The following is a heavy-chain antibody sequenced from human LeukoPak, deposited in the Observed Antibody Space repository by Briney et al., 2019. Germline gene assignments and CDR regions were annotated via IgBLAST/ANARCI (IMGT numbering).Heavy chain of an antibody. J-gene: IGHJ4*02. Sequence: PSETLSLTCTVSGYSISSGYYWGWIRQPPGKGLEWIGSIYHSGSTYYNPSLKSRVTISVDTSKNQFSLKLSSVTAADTAVYYCARGGCSSTSCYAWGLVYYFDYWGQGTLVTVSS. CDR1: GYSISSGYY. CDR2: IYHSGST. V-gene: IGHV4-38-2*02. D-gene: IGHD2-2*01. CDR3: ARGGCSSTSCYAWGLVYYFDY.